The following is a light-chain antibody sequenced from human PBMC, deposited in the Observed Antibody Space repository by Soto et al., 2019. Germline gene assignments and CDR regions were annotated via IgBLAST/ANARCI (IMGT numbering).Light chain of an antibody. CDR3: AAWDDSLRAVV. CDR1: RSNIGTYA. CDR2: RNH. J-gene: IGLJ2*01. Sequence: QSVLTQSPSASATPGQRVIISCSGSRSNIGTYAVNWNQQLPGTAPTLLIFRNHQRPSGVPDRFSGSKSGTSASLAISGPQSEDEADYYCAAWDDSLRAVVFGGGTKLTVL. V-gene: IGLV1-44*01.